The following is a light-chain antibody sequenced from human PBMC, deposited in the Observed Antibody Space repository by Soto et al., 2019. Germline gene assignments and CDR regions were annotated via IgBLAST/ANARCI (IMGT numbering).Light chain of an antibody. J-gene: IGKJ3*01. V-gene: IGKV3-15*01. CDR2: GAS. CDR3: QQYNSWPPGLFT. CDR1: QSISSN. Sequence: DMAMTQSPATLSVSPGERATLSCRASQSISSNLAWYQQNPGQSPRLLIYGASTRATGVPARFSGSGSGTEFTLTISSLQSEDFAVYYCQQYNSWPPGLFTFGPGTKVDIK.